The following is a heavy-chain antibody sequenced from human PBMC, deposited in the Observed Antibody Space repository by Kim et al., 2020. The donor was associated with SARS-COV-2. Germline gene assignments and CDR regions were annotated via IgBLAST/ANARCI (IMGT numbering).Heavy chain of an antibody. J-gene: IGHJ5*02. CDR1: GGSFSGYY. Sequence: SETLSLTCAVYGGSFSGYYWSWIRQPPGKGLEWIGEINHSGSTNYNPSLKSRVTISVDTSKNQFSLKLSSVTAADTAVYYCARKPRYCSSTSCPNWFDPWGQGTLVTVSS. D-gene: IGHD2-2*01. V-gene: IGHV4-34*01. CDR3: ARKPRYCSSTSCPNWFDP. CDR2: INHSGST.